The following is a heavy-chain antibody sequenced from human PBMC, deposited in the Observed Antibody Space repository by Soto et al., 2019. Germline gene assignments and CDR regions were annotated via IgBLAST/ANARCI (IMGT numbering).Heavy chain of an antibody. CDR2: MHYSGST. Sequence: PSETLSLTCTGSGGSISSYYWSWFRQPPGEGLEWIGYMHYSGSTNYNPSLKSRVTMSVDTSKNQFSLKLSSVTAADTAVYYCANTPQCSSTGCYRFDFWGQGTLVTVSS. CDR1: GGSISSYY. D-gene: IGHD2-2*02. CDR3: ANTPQCSSTGCYRFDF. V-gene: IGHV4-59*01. J-gene: IGHJ4*02.